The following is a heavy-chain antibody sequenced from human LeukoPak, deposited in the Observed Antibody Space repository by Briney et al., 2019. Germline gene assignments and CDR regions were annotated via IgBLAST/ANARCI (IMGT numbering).Heavy chain of an antibody. CDR1: GYTFTSYG. V-gene: IGHV1-18*01. Sequence: ASVKVSCKASGYTFTSYGISWVRQAPGQGLEWMGWISAYNGNTNYAQKLQGRVTMTTDTSTSTAYMELSRLRSDDTAVYYCARDLGVVVVAATYYYWGQGALVTVSS. CDR3: ARDLGVVVVAATYYY. J-gene: IGHJ4*02. D-gene: IGHD2-15*01. CDR2: ISAYNGNT.